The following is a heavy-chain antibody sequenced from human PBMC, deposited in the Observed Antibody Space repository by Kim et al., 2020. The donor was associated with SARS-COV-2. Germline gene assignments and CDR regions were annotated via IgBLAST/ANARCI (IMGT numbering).Heavy chain of an antibody. CDR3: AKDVDYYGSGYPNAFDI. Sequence: GSLRLSCAVSGFTFNKYAMSWVRQAPGKGLEWVSAIGDSGARTYYADSVKGRFTISRDNSRNTLYLQMSSLRAEDTAIYYCAKDVDYYGSGYPNAFDIWGRGTMVTVSS. CDR1: GFTFNKYA. V-gene: IGHV3-23*01. D-gene: IGHD3-22*01. J-gene: IGHJ3*02. CDR2: IGDSGART.